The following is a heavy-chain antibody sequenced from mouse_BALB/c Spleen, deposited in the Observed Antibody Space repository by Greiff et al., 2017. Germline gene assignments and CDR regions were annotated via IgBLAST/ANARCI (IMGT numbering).Heavy chain of an antibody. CDR1: GYSFTSYW. CDR3: ARYGNYLDAMDY. J-gene: IGHJ4*01. V-gene: IGHV1S126*01. CDR2: IDPSDSET. D-gene: IGHD2-1*01. Sequence: VKVVESGPQLVRPGASVKISCKASGYSFTSYWMHWVKQRPGQGLEWIGMIDPSDSETRLNQKFKDKATLTVDKSSSTAYMQLSSPTSEDSAVYYCARYGNYLDAMDYWGQGTSDTDSS.